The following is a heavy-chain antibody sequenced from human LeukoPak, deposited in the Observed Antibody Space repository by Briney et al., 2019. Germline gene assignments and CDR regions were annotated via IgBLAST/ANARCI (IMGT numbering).Heavy chain of an antibody. D-gene: IGHD6-13*01. V-gene: IGHV3-23*01. J-gene: IGHJ6*02. CDR2: ISGSGGST. CDR3: ARDTPRIAAAGTSYYYGMDV. CDR1: GFTFSSYA. Sequence: GGSLRLSCVASGFTFSSYAMNWVRQAPGKGLEWVSGISGSGGSTYYADSVKGRFTISRDNSKNTLYLQMNSLRAEDTAVYYCARDTPRIAAAGTSYYYGMDVWGQGTTVTVSS.